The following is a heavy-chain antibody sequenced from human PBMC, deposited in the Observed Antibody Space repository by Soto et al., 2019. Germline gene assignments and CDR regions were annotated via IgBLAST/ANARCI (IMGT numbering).Heavy chain of an antibody. V-gene: IGHV1-18*01. J-gene: IGHJ6*02. Sequence: GASVKVSCKASGYTFTSYGISWVRQAPGQGLEWMGWISAYNGNTNYAQKLQGRVTMTTDTSTSTAYMELRSLRSDDTAVYYCARGGYCSSTSCYGYYYYGMDVWGQGTTVTVSS. CDR1: GYTFTSYG. D-gene: IGHD2-2*01. CDR3: ARGGYCSSTSCYGYYYYGMDV. CDR2: ISAYNGNT.